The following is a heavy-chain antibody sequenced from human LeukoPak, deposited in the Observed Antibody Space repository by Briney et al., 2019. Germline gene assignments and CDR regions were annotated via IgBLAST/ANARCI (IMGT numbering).Heavy chain of an antibody. Sequence: GGSLRLSCAASGVTFSSYSMNWVRQAPGKGLEWLSSISSSSSYIYYADSVKGRFTISRDNAKNSLYLQMNSLRAEDTAVYYCARDGGDCSGGSCYKGDFDYWGQGTLVTVSS. D-gene: IGHD2-15*01. CDR2: ISSSSSYI. CDR3: ARDGGDCSGGSCYKGDFDY. CDR1: GVTFSSYS. J-gene: IGHJ4*02. V-gene: IGHV3-21*01.